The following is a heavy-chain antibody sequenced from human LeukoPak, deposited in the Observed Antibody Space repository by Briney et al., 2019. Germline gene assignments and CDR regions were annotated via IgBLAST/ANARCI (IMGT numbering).Heavy chain of an antibody. J-gene: IGHJ4*02. CDR3: ARARRAARPPGYFDY. V-gene: IGHV1-2*02. D-gene: IGHD6-6*01. CDR1: GYTFTGYY. Sequence: ASVKVSCKASGYTFTGYYMHWVRQAPGQGLEWMGWISPNSGGTNYAQKFQGRVTMTRDTSISTAYMELGRLRSDDTAVYYCARARRAARPPGYFDYWGQGTLVTVSS. CDR2: ISPNSGGT.